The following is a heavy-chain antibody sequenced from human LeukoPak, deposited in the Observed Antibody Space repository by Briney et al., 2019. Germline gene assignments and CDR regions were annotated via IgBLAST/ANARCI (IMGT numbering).Heavy chain of an antibody. J-gene: IGHJ5*02. CDR3: AKASVAIPQYCNS. V-gene: IGHV3-23*01. Sequence: GGSLRLSCEASGFTFGNYAMNWVRQAPGEGLEWVSTISGTGSSTYYADSAKGRFTISRDNSKDTLFLQLNSLTAADTAMYFCAKASVAIPQYCNSWGQGTLVTVSS. CDR2: ISGTGSST. CDR1: GFTFGNYA. D-gene: IGHD2-2*02.